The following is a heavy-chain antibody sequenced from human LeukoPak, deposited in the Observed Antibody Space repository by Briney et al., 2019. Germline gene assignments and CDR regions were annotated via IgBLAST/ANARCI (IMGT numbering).Heavy chain of an antibody. V-gene: IGHV4-39*01. CDR1: GGSISSSSYY. D-gene: IGHD2-2*01. CDR3: ARSPVIVVVPAAYNWFDP. CDR2: IYYSGST. Sequence: PSETLSLTCTVSGGSISSSSYYWGRIRQPPGKGLEWIGSIYYSGSTYYNPSLKSRVTISVDTSKNQFSLKLSSVTAADTAVYYCARSPVIVVVPAAYNWFDPWGQGTLVTVSS. J-gene: IGHJ5*02.